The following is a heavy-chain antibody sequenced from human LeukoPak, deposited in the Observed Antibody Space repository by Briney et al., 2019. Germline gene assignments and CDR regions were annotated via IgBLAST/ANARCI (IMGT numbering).Heavy chain of an antibody. V-gene: IGHV3-72*01. Sequence: GGSLRLSCAASGFTFSDHFMDWVRQAPGKGLEWVGRSRNKANSYTTEYAASVKGRFTVSRDDSQNSLYLRMDSLKTEDTAVYYCTHYTVTTSFDYWGQGTLVTVSS. CDR1: GFTFSDHF. J-gene: IGHJ4*02. CDR3: THYTVTTSFDY. CDR2: SRNKANSYTT. D-gene: IGHD4-11*01.